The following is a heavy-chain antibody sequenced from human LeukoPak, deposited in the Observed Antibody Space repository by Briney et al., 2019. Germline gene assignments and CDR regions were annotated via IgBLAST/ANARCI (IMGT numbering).Heavy chain of an antibody. V-gene: IGHV3-66*03. CDR3: AKGPLRGTAAAIDY. J-gene: IGHJ4*02. CDR1: GFTGSNNY. Sequence: GGSLRLSCAASGFTGSNNYVSWVRQAPGMGLEWVSAIHSSGATCYADSVKGRFTISRDISTDTLWLQMDSLRTEDTAVYYCAKGPLRGTAAAIDYWGQGTLVTVSS. CDR2: IHSSGAT. D-gene: IGHD2-2*01.